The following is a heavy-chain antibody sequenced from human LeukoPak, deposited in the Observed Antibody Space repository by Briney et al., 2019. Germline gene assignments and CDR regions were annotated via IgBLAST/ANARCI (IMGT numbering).Heavy chain of an antibody. CDR2: IYYSGST. Sequence: SETLSLTCTVSGGSISSYYWSWIRQPPGKGLEWIGYIYYSGSTNYNPSLKSRVTISVDTSKNQISLKLNSVTAADTAVYYCGRDSRGPDYWGQGTLVTVSS. D-gene: IGHD3-22*01. CDR1: GGSISSYY. V-gene: IGHV4-59*12. CDR3: GRDSRGPDY. J-gene: IGHJ4*02.